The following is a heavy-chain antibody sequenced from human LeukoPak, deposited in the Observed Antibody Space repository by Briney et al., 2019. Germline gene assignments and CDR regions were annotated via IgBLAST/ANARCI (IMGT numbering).Heavy chain of an antibody. CDR1: GFTFSSYE. V-gene: IGHV3-48*03. CDR3: AREAYYDFWAGGYYYYYMDV. J-gene: IGHJ6*03. D-gene: IGHD3-3*01. Sequence: GGSLRLSCAASGFTFSSYEMNWVRQAPGKGLEWVSYLSSSGSTIYYADSVKGRFTISRDNAKNSLYLQMNSLRAEDTAVYYCAREAYYDFWAGGYYYYYMDVWGKGTTVTVSS. CDR2: LSSSGSTI.